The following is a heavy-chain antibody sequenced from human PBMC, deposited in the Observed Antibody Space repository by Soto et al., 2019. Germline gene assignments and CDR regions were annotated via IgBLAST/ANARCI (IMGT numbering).Heavy chain of an antibody. Sequence: SVKVSCKASGGTFSNSAIIWVRQAPGQGLEWMGGILPIFGTPNYAQKFQSRLTISADEFSSTAYMELNILRSEDTAVYYCAAQEEALDKATLKGLALWRQGSLVSISS. CDR3: AAQEEALDKATLKGLAL. V-gene: IGHV1-69*13. D-gene: IGHD5-18*01. CDR2: ILPIFGTP. J-gene: IGHJ4*02. CDR1: GGTFSNSA.